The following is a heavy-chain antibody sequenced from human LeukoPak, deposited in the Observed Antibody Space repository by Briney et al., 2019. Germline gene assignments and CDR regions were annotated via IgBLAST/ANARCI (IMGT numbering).Heavy chain of an antibody. CDR1: GYSISSGYY. J-gene: IGHJ4*02. CDR3: ARDLSLYYGDYSTPVFDY. V-gene: IGHV4-38-2*02. CDR2: IYHSGST. D-gene: IGHD4-17*01. Sequence: PSETLSLTCTVSGYSISSGYYWGWIRQPPGKGLEWIGSIYHSGSTYYNPSLKSRVTISVDTSKNQFSLKLSSVTAADTAVYYCARDLSLYYGDYSTPVFDYWGQGTLVTVSS.